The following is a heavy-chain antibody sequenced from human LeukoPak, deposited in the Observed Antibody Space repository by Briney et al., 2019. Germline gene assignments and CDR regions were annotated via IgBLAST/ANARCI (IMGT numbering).Heavy chain of an antibody. V-gene: IGHV3-23*01. Sequence: PGGSLRLSCAGSGFPFSSYPISWVRQPPGKGLEWVSAITASGDSTYSADSVKGRFTISRDNSKNTLYLQMNSLRAEDTAVYYCAKDIYYDSVGGAFDIWGQGTMVTVSS. CDR2: ITASGDST. J-gene: IGHJ3*02. D-gene: IGHD3-22*01. CDR3: AKDIYYDSVGGAFDI. CDR1: GFPFSSYP.